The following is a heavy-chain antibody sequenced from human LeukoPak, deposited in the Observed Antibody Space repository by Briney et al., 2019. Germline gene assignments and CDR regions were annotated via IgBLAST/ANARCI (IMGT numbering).Heavy chain of an antibody. V-gene: IGHV3-23*01. CDR3: AKDKNDYGVYAPPSNYFDY. CDR1: GFTFSSYA. Sequence: GGSLRLSCAASGFTFSSYAMSWVRQAPGKGLEWVSAISGSGGSTYYADSVKGRFTISRDNSKNTLYLQMNSLRAEDTAVYYCAKDKNDYGVYAPPSNYFDYWGQGTLVTVSS. J-gene: IGHJ4*02. CDR2: ISGSGGST. D-gene: IGHD4-17*01.